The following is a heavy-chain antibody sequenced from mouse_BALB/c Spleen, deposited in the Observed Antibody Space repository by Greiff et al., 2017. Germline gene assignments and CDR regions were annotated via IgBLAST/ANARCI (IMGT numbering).Heavy chain of an antibody. Sequence: EVMLVESGAELVKPGASVKLSCTASGFNIKDTYMHWVKQRPEQGLEWIGRIDPANGNTKYDPKFQGKATITADTSSNTAYLQLSSLTSEDTAVYYCARGANWAYFDYWGQGTTLTVSS. CDR3: ARGANWAYFDY. D-gene: IGHD4-1*01. CDR2: IDPANGNT. V-gene: IGHV14-3*02. CDR1: GFNIKDTY. J-gene: IGHJ2*01.